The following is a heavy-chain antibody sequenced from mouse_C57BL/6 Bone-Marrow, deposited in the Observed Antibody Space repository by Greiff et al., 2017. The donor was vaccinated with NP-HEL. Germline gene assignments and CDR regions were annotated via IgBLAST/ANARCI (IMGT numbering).Heavy chain of an antibody. J-gene: IGHJ1*03. V-gene: IGHV3-1*01. Sequence: EVQRVESGPGMVKPSQSLSLTCTVTGYSITSGYDWHWIRHFPGNKLEWMGYISYSGSTNYNPSLKSRISITHDTSKNHFFLKLNSVTTEDTATYYCAREALLRTRYFDVWGTGTTVTVSS. CDR2: ISYSGST. CDR3: AREALLRTRYFDV. D-gene: IGHD1-2*01. CDR1: GYSITSGYD.